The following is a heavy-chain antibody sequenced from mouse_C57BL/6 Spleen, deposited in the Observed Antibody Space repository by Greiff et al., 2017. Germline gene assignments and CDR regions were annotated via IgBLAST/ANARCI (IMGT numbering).Heavy chain of an antibody. D-gene: IGHD4-1*01. V-gene: IGHV5-17*01. J-gene: IGHJ2*01. Sequence: EVKLVESGGGLVKPGGSLKLSCAASGFTFSDHGMHWVRQAPEKGLEWVAYISSGSSTIYYADTVKGRFTISRDNAKNTLFLQMTSLRSEDTAMYYCARNWAFDYWGQGTTLTVSS. CDR3: ARNWAFDY. CDR2: ISSGSSTI. CDR1: GFTFSDHG.